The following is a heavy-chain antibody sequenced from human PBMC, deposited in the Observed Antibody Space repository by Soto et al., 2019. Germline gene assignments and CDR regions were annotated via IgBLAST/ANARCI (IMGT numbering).Heavy chain of an antibody. CDR2: ISRRSSDT. CDR3: ARDRADGKHLGGAYYGLEV. J-gene: IGHJ6*02. D-gene: IGHD2-21*01. V-gene: IGHV3-11*06. Sequence: QVQLVESGGGLVKPGGSLRLSCAASGFSFSDYYMSWIRQAPGKGLEWVSYISRRSSDTKYAESVKGRFTISRDNDKNSLYLQMNSLRDEDTDVYYSARDRADGKHLGGAYYGLEVWGQGTTVTVSS. CDR1: GFSFSDYY.